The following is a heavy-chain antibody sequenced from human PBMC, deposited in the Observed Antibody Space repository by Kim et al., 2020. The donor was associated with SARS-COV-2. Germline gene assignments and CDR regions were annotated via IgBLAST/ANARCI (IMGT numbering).Heavy chain of an antibody. CDR3: ARCFSGSYYGGGY. D-gene: IGHD1-26*01. V-gene: IGHV3-21*01. J-gene: IGHJ4*02. Sequence: YADSVKGRFTISRDNAKNSLYLQMNSLRAEDTAVYYCARCFSGSYYGGGYWGQGTLVTVSS.